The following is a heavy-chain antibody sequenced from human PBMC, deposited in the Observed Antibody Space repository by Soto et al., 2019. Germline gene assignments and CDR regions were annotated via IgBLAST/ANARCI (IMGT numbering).Heavy chain of an antibody. CDR2: IWYDGSNK. CDR3: ARGKYCSSTSCPYLDV. CDR1: GFTFSSYG. J-gene: IGHJ6*03. D-gene: IGHD2-2*01. Sequence: GGSLRLSCAASGFTFSSYGMHWVRQAPGKGLEWVAVIWYDGSNKYYADSVKGRFTISRDNSKNTLYLQMDSLRAEDTAVYYCARGKYCSSTSCPYLDVWGKGTTVTVSS. V-gene: IGHV3-33*01.